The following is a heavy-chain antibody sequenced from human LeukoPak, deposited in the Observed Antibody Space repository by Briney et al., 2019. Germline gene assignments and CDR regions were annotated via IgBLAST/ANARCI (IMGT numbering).Heavy chain of an antibody. CDR3: ARAGYSMDTEYFQH. CDR2: ISNSGTAI. V-gene: IGHV3-48*03. CDR1: GFTFSSYE. J-gene: IGHJ1*01. D-gene: IGHD5-18*01. Sequence: GGSLRLSCAASGFTFSSYEMNWVRQAPGKGLEWVSYISNSGTAIYYADSVKGRFTISRDNAKSSLYLQMNSLKAEDTAVYYCARAGYSMDTEYFQHWGQGTLVTVSS.